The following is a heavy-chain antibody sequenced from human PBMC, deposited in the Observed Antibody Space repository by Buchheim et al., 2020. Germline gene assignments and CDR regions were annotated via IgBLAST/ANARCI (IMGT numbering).Heavy chain of an antibody. Sequence: QLQLQESGPGLVKPSETLSLTCTVSGGSISSSSYYWGWIRQPPGKGLEWIGSIYYSGSTYYNPSLKSRVTISVDTSKNQFSLKLSSVTAADTAVYYCARYSSSLLKDAYYYYGMDVWGQGTT. D-gene: IGHD6-6*01. V-gene: IGHV4-39*01. CDR3: ARYSSSLLKDAYYYYGMDV. CDR2: IYYSGST. CDR1: GGSISSSSYY. J-gene: IGHJ6*02.